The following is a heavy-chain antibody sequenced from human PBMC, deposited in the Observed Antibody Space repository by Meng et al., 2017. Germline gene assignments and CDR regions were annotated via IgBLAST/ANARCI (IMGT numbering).Heavy chain of an antibody. D-gene: IGHD5-12*01. CDR2: ITWSSSYI. V-gene: IGHV3-21*01. CDR3: ARDLSGSSYFDY. CDR1: GFTCSSYS. J-gene: IGHJ4*02. Sequence: DVQLVVSGGGLVKQEGRLRRSCAASGFTCSSYSMNWVRQAPGKGLEWVSSITWSSSYINYADTVKGSFTISRDTAKNSVYLQINTLRAKRTAVYYCARDLSGSSYFDYWGQGTLVTVSS.